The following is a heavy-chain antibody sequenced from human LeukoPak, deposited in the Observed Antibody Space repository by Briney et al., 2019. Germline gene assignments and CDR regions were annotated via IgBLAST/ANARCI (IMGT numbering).Heavy chain of an antibody. CDR1: GFTFSSYE. V-gene: IGHV3-48*03. CDR2: MSISGRTI. J-gene: IGHJ6*02. D-gene: IGHD2-2*02. CDR3: ARAWDCSSTSCYTEYYYGMDV. Sequence: GGPVRLSCAASGFTFSSYEMNWVRQAPGEGLEWVSYMSISGRTIYYADSVKGRFTISRDNAKNSLYLQMNSLRAEDTAVYYCARAWDCSSTSCYTEYYYGMDVWGQGTTVTVSS.